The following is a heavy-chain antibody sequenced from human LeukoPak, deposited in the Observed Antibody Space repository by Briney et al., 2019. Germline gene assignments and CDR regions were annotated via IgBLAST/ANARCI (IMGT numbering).Heavy chain of an antibody. D-gene: IGHD6-19*01. CDR3: ARAYSSGWYLSSYYYYYMDV. CDR1: GYTFTTYG. V-gene: IGHV1-18*01. CDR2: VSAYNGNT. J-gene: IGHJ6*03. Sequence: ASVKVSCKASGYTFTTYGISWMRQAPGQGLEWMGWVSAYNGNTKFAQKLQGRVTMTTDTSTSTAYMELRSLGSDDTAVYYCARAYSSGWYLSSYYYYYMDVWGKGTTVTVSS.